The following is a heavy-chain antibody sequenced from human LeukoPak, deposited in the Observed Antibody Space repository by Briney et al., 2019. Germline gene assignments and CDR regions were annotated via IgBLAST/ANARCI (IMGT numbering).Heavy chain of an antibody. Sequence: SETLSLTCTVSGGAISSYYWSCLRQPPGQGQDWVGYSNYGGSTNYYPSLKSRIPISVDTSKNQFSRKLSSVTAADTAVYYCARHVSVSAAAGWVNYFDYWGQGTLVTVSS. CDR3: ARHVSVSAAAGWVNYFDY. CDR2: SNYGGST. CDR1: GGAISSYY. J-gene: IGHJ4*02. D-gene: IGHD6-13*01. V-gene: IGHV4-59*08.